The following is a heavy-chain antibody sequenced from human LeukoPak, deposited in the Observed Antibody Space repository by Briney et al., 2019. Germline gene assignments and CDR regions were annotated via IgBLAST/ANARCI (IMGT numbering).Heavy chain of an antibody. CDR3: ARLSVSSSYTLDY. J-gene: IGHJ4*02. Sequence: SETLSLTCTVSGGSISSHYWSWIRQPPGKGLEWIGYIYYSGSTNYNPSLKSRVTISVDTSKNQFSLKLSSVTAADTAVYYCARLSVSSSYTLDYWGQGTLVTASS. CDR2: IYYSGST. D-gene: IGHD6-6*01. V-gene: IGHV4-59*11. CDR1: GGSISSHY.